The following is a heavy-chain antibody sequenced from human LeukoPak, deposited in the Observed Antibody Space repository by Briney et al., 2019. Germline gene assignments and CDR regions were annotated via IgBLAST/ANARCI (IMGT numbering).Heavy chain of an antibody. CDR1: GFTLNSYA. CDR2: ISGSGGST. J-gene: IGHJ5*02. Sequence: PGGSLRLSCAASGFTLNSYAMSWVRQAPGKGLEWVSAISGSGGSTYYADSVKGRFTISRDNSKNTLYLQMNSLRAENTAVYYCAKGVHCSSTSRLACFDPWGQGTLVTVSS. V-gene: IGHV3-23*01. D-gene: IGHD2-2*01. CDR3: AKGVHCSSTSRLACFDP.